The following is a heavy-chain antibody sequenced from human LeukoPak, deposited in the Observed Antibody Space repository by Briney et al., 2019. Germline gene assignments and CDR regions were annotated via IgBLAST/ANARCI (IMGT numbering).Heavy chain of an antibody. V-gene: IGHV3-53*01. Sequence: GGSLRLSCAASGFTVSSNYMSWVRQAPGKGLEWVSVIYSGGSTYYADSVKGRFTISRDNSKNTLYLQMNSLRAEVTAVYYCARADSSWYPYFDYWGQGTLVTVSS. CDR3: ARADSSWYPYFDY. CDR1: GFTVSSNY. D-gene: IGHD6-13*01. CDR2: IYSGGST. J-gene: IGHJ4*02.